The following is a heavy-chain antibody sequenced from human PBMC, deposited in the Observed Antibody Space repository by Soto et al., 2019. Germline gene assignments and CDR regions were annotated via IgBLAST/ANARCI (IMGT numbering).Heavy chain of an antibody. V-gene: IGHV3-74*01. CDR2: INSDGSST. CDR1: GFTFSSYW. CDR3: ARVRGWELPEGDAFDI. Sequence: EVQLVESGGGLVQPGGSLRLSCAASGFTFSSYWMHWVRQAPGKGLVWVSRINSDGSSTSYADSVKGRFTISRDNAKNTLYLQMNSLRAEDTAAYYCARVRGWELPEGDAFDIWGQGTMVTVSS. D-gene: IGHD1-26*01. J-gene: IGHJ3*02.